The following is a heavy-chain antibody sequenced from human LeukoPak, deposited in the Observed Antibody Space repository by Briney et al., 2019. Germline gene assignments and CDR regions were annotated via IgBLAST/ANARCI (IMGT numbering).Heavy chain of an antibody. J-gene: IGHJ4*02. D-gene: IGHD3-10*01. CDR1: GGSISSTSYY. Sequence: SETLSLTCTVSGGSISSTSYYWGWIRQPPGKGLEWIGTIYYSGSTYYNPSLMSRVTISVDTSKNQFSLKLSSVTAADTAVYYCARLGILLWFGELLGTFDYWGQGTLVTVSS. V-gene: IGHV4-39*01. CDR2: IYYSGST. CDR3: ARLGILLWFGELLGTFDY.